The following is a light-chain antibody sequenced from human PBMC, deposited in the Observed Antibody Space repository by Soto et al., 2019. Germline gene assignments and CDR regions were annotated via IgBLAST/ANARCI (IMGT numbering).Light chain of an antibody. CDR3: QRSYSCPVT. CDR1: QGIGSN. V-gene: IGKV1-9*01. CDR2: DGS. Sequence: DILLTQSPASLSASPGDRVTISCRASQGIGSNLAWYQQKPGQAPKLLIYDGSSLHSGVPSRFSGRGSGADFTLTISSLQSEDFATYYCQRSYSCPVTFGRGTKLEIK. J-gene: IGKJ2*01.